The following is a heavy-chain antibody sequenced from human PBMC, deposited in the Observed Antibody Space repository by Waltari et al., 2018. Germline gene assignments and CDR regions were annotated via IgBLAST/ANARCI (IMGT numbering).Heavy chain of an antibody. CDR1: GFRFGAYN. Sequence: EVQLVESGGGLVKPGGSLRLYCDASGFRFGAYNMNWFRLAPGKGLEWVSSISGDSRFIYYADSVNGRFTISSDAAKDSLVLQMNSLRVEDTAIYYCARDRRGYFDYWGQGTLVTVSS. V-gene: IGHV3-21*01. CDR3: ARDRRGYFDY. CDR2: ISGDSRFI. J-gene: IGHJ4*02. D-gene: IGHD3-10*01.